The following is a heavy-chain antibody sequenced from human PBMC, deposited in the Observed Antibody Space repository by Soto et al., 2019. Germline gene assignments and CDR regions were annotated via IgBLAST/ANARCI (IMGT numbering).Heavy chain of an antibody. CDR3: AKEGDPTTVVSLN. Sequence: EVQLLESGGGLVQPGGSLRLSCAASGFTFSSYAMSWVRQAPGKGLEWVSAISGSGGSTYYADSVKGRFTISRDNSKNEFYLQMNSLRAEDTAVYYGAKEGDPTTVVSLNWGQGTLVTVSS. V-gene: IGHV3-23*01. CDR2: ISGSGGST. CDR1: GFTFSSYA. D-gene: IGHD4-17*01. J-gene: IGHJ4*02.